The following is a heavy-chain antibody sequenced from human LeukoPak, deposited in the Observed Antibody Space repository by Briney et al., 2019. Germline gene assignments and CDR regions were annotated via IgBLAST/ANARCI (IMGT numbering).Heavy chain of an antibody. Sequence: GGSLRLSCAASGFTFSSHAMHWVRQAPGKGLEWVSAISGSGGSTYYADSVKGRFTISRDNSKNTLYLQMNSLRAEDTAVYYCAELGITMIGGVWGKGTTVTISS. J-gene: IGHJ6*04. D-gene: IGHD3-10*02. CDR2: ISGSGGST. V-gene: IGHV3-23*01. CDR1: GFTFSSHA. CDR3: AELGITMIGGV.